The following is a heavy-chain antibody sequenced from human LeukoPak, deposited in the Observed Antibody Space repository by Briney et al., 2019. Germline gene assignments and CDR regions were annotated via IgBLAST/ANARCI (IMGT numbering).Heavy chain of an antibody. CDR2: INGDGSDI. J-gene: IGHJ4*02. V-gene: IGHV3-74*01. CDR3: VRTSEGGYFDY. Sequence: SGGSLRLSCAVSGFTSSNYWMHWVRQAPGKGLVWVSRINGDGSDITYADPVKGRFTMSRDNPKNTLYLQMTRLRAEDTAVYYCVRTSEGGYFDYWGQGAVVTVSS. CDR1: GFTSSNYW. D-gene: IGHD1-14*01.